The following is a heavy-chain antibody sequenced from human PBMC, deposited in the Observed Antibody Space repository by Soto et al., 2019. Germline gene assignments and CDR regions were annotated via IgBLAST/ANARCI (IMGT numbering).Heavy chain of an antibody. J-gene: IGHJ4*02. D-gene: IGHD2-15*01. CDR1: GGSFSGYY. V-gene: IGHV4-34*01. Sequence: PSETLSLTCAVYGGSFSGYYWSWIRQPPGKGLEWIGEINHSGSTNYNPSLKSRVTISVDTSKNQFSLKLSSVTAADTAVYYCARAEQGYCSGCSCYPTIGYYFDYWGQGTLVTVSS. CDR3: ARAEQGYCSGCSCYPTIGYYFDY. CDR2: INHSGST.